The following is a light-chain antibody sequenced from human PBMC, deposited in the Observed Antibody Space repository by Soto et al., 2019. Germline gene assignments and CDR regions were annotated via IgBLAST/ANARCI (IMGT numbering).Light chain of an antibody. CDR2: DAS. CDR1: QSVSSN. V-gene: IGKV3D-15*02. CDR3: QQYSSSPLT. J-gene: IGKJ4*01. Sequence: EIVMTQSPATLSVSPGARVPLSCRASQSVSSNLAWYQQKPGQAPRLLIYDASTRATGISARFSGSGSGTDFTLTISRLEPEDFAVYYCQQYSSSPLTFGGGTKVDIK.